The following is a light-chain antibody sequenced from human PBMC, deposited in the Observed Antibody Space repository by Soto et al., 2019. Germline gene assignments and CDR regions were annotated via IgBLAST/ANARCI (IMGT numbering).Light chain of an antibody. CDR2: GAS. CDR1: QSVSSSY. V-gene: IGKV3-20*01. Sequence: IVLTQSPGTLSLSPGERATLSCRASQSVSSSYLAWYQQKPGQAPRPLIYGASSRAIGIPDRFSGSGSGTDFTLTTSRLESEDFAVYYCQQYGSSPWTFGQGTKVDIK. J-gene: IGKJ1*01. CDR3: QQYGSSPWT.